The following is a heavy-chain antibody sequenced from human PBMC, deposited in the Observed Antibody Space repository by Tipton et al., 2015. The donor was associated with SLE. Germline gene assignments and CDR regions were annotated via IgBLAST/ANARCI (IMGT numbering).Heavy chain of an antibody. CDR1: GGSISSGSYY. J-gene: IGHJ5*02. Sequence: LRLSCTVSGGSISSGSYYWSWIRQPAGKGLEWIGRIYTSGSTNYNPSLKSRVTISVDTSKNQFSLKLSSVTAADTAVYYCARGPRLFGYYGSGGWFDPWGQGTLVTVSS. V-gene: IGHV4-61*02. D-gene: IGHD3-10*01. CDR2: IYTSGST. CDR3: ARGPRLFGYYGSGGWFDP.